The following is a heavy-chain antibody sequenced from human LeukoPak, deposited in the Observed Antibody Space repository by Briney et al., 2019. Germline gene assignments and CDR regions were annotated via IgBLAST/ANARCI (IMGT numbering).Heavy chain of an antibody. Sequence: PGGSLRLSCAASGFTFSSYEMNWVRQAPGKGLEWVSYISSSGSTIYYADSVKGRFTISRDNAKNSLYLQMNSLRAEDTAVYYCVQGFTPLYSNYERGGMDVWGQGTTVTVSS. V-gene: IGHV3-48*03. CDR1: GFTFSSYE. CDR3: VQGFTPLYSNYERGGMDV. D-gene: IGHD4-11*01. CDR2: ISSSGSTI. J-gene: IGHJ6*02.